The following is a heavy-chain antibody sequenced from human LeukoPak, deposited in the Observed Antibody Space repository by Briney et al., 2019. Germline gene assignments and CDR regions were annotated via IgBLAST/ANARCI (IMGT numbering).Heavy chain of an antibody. J-gene: IGHJ4*02. CDR2: IRPDGSEK. CDR3: ARGTYRIFDY. V-gene: IGHV3-7*01. CDR1: GFTSSSNW. Sequence: GGSLRLSCAASGFTSSSNWLSWIRQAPGKGLEWVASIRPDGSEKYYVDSVKGRFTISRDNAENSLYLQMNSLRAEDTAVYYCARGTYRIFDYWGQGTLVTVSS. D-gene: IGHD2-15*01.